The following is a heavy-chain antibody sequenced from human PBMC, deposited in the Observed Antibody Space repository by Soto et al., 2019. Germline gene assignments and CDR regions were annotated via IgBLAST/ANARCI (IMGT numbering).Heavy chain of an antibody. CDR2: IYHSGST. CDR1: GGSISSGDYY. V-gene: IGHV4-30-4*01. Sequence: QVQLQESGPGLVKPSQTLSLTCTVSGGSISSGDYYWSWIRQPPAKGLEWIGYIYHSGSTYYNPSLKSRVTIAVDTSKNQFSLKLSSVTAADKAVYYCASERPDGARLDPWGQGTLVTVSS. CDR3: ASERPDGARLDP. D-gene: IGHD6-6*01. J-gene: IGHJ5*02.